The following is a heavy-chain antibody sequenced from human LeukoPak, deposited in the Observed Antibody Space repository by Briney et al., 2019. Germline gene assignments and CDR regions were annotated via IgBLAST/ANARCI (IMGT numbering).Heavy chain of an antibody. CDR3: ARDSSGWYHWFDP. J-gene: IGHJ5*02. D-gene: IGHD6-19*01. CDR2: ISSSSSTI. Sequence: GGSLRLSCAASGFSFSTYSMNWVRQAPGKGLECVSHISSSSSTIYYADSVKGRFTISRDNAKNSLYLQMNSLRVEDTAVYYCARDSSGWYHWFDPWGQGTLVTVSS. V-gene: IGHV3-48*01. CDR1: GFSFSTYS.